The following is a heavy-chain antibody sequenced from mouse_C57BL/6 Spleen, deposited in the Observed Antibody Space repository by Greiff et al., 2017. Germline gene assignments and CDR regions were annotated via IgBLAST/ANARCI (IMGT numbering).Heavy chain of an antibody. CDR2: IYPGDGDT. D-gene: IGHD4-1*01. J-gene: IGHJ4*01. Sequence: QVQLQQPGAELVKPGASVKISCKASGYAFSSYWMNWVKQRPGKGLEWIGQIYPGDGDTNYNGKFKGKATLTADKSSSTAYMQLSSLTSEDSAVYFCARSGGNWDLRAMDYWGQGTSVTVSS. CDR3: ARSGGNWDLRAMDY. CDR1: GYAFSSYW. V-gene: IGHV1-80*01.